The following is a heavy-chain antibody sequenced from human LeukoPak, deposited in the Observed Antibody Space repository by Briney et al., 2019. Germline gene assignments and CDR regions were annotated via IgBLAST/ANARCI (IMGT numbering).Heavy chain of an antibody. D-gene: IGHD2-2*02. V-gene: IGHV4-34*01. CDR1: GGSFSGYY. Sequence: PSETLSLTCAVYGGSFSGYYWSWIRQPPGKGLEWIEEINHSGSTNYNPSLKSRVTISVDTSKNQFSLKLSSVTAADTAVYYCARGPPYPYYFDYWGQGTLVTVSS. CDR2: INHSGST. J-gene: IGHJ4*02. CDR3: ARGPPYPYYFDY.